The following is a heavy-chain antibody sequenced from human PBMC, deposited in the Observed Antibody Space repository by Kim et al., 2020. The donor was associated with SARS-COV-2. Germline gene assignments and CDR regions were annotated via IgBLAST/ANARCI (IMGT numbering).Heavy chain of an antibody. J-gene: IGHJ6*02. CDR2: INPSGGST. CDR3: ARNVINYYDSSGYYFPTNNYYYYGMDV. V-gene: IGHV1-46*01. D-gene: IGHD3-22*01. CDR1: GYTFTSYY. Sequence: ASVKVSCKASGYTFTSYYMHWVRQAPGQGLEWMGIINPSGGSTSYAQKFQGRVTMTRDTSTSTVYMELSSLRSEDTAVYYCARNVINYYDSSGYYFPTNNYYYYGMDVWGQGTTVTVSS.